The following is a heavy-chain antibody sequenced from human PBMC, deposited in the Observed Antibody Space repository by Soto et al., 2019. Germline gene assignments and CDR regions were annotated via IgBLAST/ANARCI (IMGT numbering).Heavy chain of an antibody. J-gene: IGHJ6*02. CDR2: ISYDGSNE. D-gene: IGHD1-26*01. V-gene: IGHV3-30-3*01. CDR3: AREGDGRPARDYYYGMDV. CDR1: GFTLRSYA. Sequence: HPGGSLRLSCAASGFTLRSYAMHWGRQAPGKGLEWVALISYDGSNEYYADSVKGRFTISRDNSKNTLYLQMNSLRAEDTAVYYCAREGDGRPARDYYYGMDVWGQGTTVTVSS.